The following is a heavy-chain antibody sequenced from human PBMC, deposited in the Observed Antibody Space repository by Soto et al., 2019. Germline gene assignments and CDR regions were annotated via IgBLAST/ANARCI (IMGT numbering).Heavy chain of an antibody. Sequence: QVQLQESTPGLVKPSETLSLTCTVSGGSVSGYYWSWIRQTPGKGLEWLGYIHYGGSTNYNPSLKSRVALSVDTPKNQFSLTLSSVTAADTAVYYCARHVDIDQRGMEVWGQGTTVTVSS. CDR1: GGSVSGYY. CDR2: IHYGGST. CDR3: ARHVDIDQRGMEV. J-gene: IGHJ6*02. D-gene: IGHD5-12*01. V-gene: IGHV4-59*08.